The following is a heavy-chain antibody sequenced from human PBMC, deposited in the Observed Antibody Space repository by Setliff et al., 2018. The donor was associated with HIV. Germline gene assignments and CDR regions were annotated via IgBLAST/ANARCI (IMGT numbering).Heavy chain of an antibody. V-gene: IGHV4-4*09. CDR1: DDSFSNYD. D-gene: IGHD2-21*01. CDR3: ARLGRAIDDGGSSLRLDI. Sequence: SETLTLTCVVSDDSFSNYDWTWIRHSPGKALEWIGYISSSGTTNYNPSLRIRVTISMETSNTRFSLWLRSATAADTATYFCARLGRAIDDGGSSLRLDIWGQGTLVTVSS. CDR2: ISSSGTT. J-gene: IGHJ4*02.